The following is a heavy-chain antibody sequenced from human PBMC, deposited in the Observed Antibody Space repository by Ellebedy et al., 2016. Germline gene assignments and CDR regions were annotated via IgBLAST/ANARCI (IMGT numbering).Heavy chain of an antibody. V-gene: IGHV4-38-2*01. Sequence: SETLSLXXSVSGYYISSGYFWGWIRQSPGKGLEWIASIFHDGRTYYKPSLNSRVTISVDTARNQFSLELRSVTAADTAVYYCAAVPRVGPYMDASDDAFTFWGQGTVVTVSS. J-gene: IGHJ3*01. CDR3: AAVPRVGPYMDASDDAFTF. CDR1: GYYISSGYF. CDR2: IFHDGRT. D-gene: IGHD1-26*01.